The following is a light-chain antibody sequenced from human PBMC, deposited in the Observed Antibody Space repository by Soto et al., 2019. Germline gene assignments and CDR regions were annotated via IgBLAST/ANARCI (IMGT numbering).Light chain of an antibody. CDR1: TSDIGTYNY. V-gene: IGLV2-14*01. CDR3: SSYTSSAPLV. J-gene: IGLJ3*02. Sequence: QSVLTQPASVSGSPGQSITISCSGATSDIGTYNYVSWYQHHPGKVPKVIIYEVSNRPSGVSNRFSGSKSGNTASLTISGIKAEDEADYYCSSYTSSAPLVFGGGTKLTVL. CDR2: EVS.